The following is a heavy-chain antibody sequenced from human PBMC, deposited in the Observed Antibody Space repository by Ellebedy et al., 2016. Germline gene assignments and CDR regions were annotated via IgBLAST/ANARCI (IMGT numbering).Heavy chain of an antibody. J-gene: IGHJ6*02. V-gene: IGHV1-24*01. CDR3: ARDVQPITIFGVVPVYYYYGMDV. CDR2: FDPEDGET. CDR1: GYTLTELS. D-gene: IGHD3-3*01. Sequence: ASVKVSCKVSGYTLTELSMHWVRQAPGKGLEWMGGFDPEDGETVYAQKFQGRVTMTTDTSTSTAYMELRSLRSEDTAVYYCARDVQPITIFGVVPVYYYYGMDVWGQGTTVTVSS.